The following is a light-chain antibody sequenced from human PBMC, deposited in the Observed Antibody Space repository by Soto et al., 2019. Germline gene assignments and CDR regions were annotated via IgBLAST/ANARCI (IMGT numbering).Light chain of an antibody. J-gene: IGLJ2*01. Sequence: SYELTQPLSVSVALGQTARITCGGNTMGSKNVLWYQQKPRQAPVLVIYRDSNRPSGLAEQFSGCNSRNTATLTTRRAQDGDEDDYYCQVWDSSTEVFGGGTKLTVL. CDR3: QVWDSSTEV. CDR2: RDS. CDR1: TMGSKN. V-gene: IGLV3-9*01.